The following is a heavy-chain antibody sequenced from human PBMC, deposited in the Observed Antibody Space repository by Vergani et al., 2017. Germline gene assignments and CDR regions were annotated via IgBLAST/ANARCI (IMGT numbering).Heavy chain of an antibody. J-gene: IGHJ6*02. CDR1: GDTFSNYA. CDR2: ISAYNGNT. V-gene: IGHV1-18*01. CDR3: ARHTQYSYGYYYGMDV. Sequence: QVQLLQSGAAVRKPGSSVTVSCKASGDTFSNYAITWVRQAPGQGLQWMGWISAYNGNTNYAQKLQGRVTMTTDTSTSTAYMELRSLRSDDTAVYYCARHTQYSYGYYYGMDVWGQGP. D-gene: IGHD5-18*01.